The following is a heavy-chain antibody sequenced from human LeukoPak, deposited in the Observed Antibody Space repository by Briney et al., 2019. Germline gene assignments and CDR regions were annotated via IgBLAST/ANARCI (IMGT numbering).Heavy chain of an antibody. CDR3: ARAGYYDFWSGYYAFDY. J-gene: IGHJ4*02. CDR1: GGSISSGSYY. D-gene: IGHD3-3*01. Sequence: SQTLPLTCTVSGGSISSGSYYWSWIRQPAGKGLEWIGRIYTSGSTNYNPSLKSRVTISVDTSKNQFSLKLSSVTAADTAVYYCARAGYYDFWSGYYAFDYWGQGTLVTVSS. CDR2: IYTSGST. V-gene: IGHV4-61*02.